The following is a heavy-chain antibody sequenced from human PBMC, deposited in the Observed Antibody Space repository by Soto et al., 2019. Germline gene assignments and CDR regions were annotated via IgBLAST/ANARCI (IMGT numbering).Heavy chain of an antibody. CDR3: ARDSLGITAAGHY. CDR2: VYTHGST. Sequence: SETLSLTCIVSGASISGYSWSWIRQPAGKGLEWIGRVYTHGSTSYNPSLKSRVTMSLDTSKNRFSLRLSSVTAADTAVYYCARDSLGITAAGHYWGQGTLVTVSA. J-gene: IGHJ4*02. D-gene: IGHD3-16*01. V-gene: IGHV4-4*07. CDR1: GASISGYS.